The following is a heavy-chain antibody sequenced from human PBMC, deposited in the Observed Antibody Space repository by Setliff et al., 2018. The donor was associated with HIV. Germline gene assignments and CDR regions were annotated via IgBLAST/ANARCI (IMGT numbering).Heavy chain of an antibody. J-gene: IGHJ5*02. CDR1: GGSISSYC. CDR2: IFTSGST. D-gene: IGHD3-10*01. CDR3: ARRIDNSGSFPDKNWFDT. Sequence: SETLSLTCTVSGGSISSYCWNWIRQSPGRGLEWIGYIFTSGSTKYNPSLQSRVTMSIDTSKNQFSLKLTSVTATDTAVYYCARRIDNSGSFPDKNWFDTWGQGSLVTVSS. V-gene: IGHV4-4*09.